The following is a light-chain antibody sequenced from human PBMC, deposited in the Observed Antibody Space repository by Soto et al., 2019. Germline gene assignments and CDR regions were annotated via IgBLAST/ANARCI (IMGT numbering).Light chain of an antibody. V-gene: IGKV3-11*01. Sequence: EIVLIRSPATLSLSPGERATLSCRASQSVGSYLAWYQHKPGQAPRLLISDASNRATGIPARFSGSGSETDFTLTISSLEPEDSAVYYCQQYGTSPSTFGQGTKLEIK. CDR1: QSVGSY. CDR2: DAS. CDR3: QQYGTSPST. J-gene: IGKJ2*01.